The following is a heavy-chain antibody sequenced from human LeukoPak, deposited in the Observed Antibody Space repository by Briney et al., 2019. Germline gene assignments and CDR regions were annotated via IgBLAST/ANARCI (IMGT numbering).Heavy chain of an antibody. CDR1: GGSISSYY. V-gene: IGHV4-59*01. J-gene: IGHJ4*02. CDR2: IYYSRST. D-gene: IGHD3-10*01. Sequence: SETLSLTCTVSGGSISSYYWSWIRQPPGKGLEWIGYIYYSRSTNYNPSLKSRVTISVDTSKNQFSLKLSSVTAADTAVYYCARGGARIPYYYGSGSPPFRPFDYWGQGTLVTVSS. CDR3: ARGGARIPYYYGSGSPPFRPFDY.